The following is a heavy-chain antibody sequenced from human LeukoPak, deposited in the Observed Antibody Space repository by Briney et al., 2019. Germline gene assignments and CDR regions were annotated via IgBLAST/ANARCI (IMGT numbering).Heavy chain of an antibody. CDR3: TTEFPDYDFWSGSPTQYYFDY. Sequence: GGSLRLSCAASGFTFSNAWMSWVRETPGKGLEWVGRIKSKTEGGTTDYAAPVKGRFTISRDDSKNMLFLQMNSLKTEDTAVYYCTTEFPDYDFWSGSPTQYYFDYWGQGTLVTVSS. D-gene: IGHD3-3*01. CDR2: IKSKTEGGTT. V-gene: IGHV3-15*01. J-gene: IGHJ4*02. CDR1: GFTFSNAW.